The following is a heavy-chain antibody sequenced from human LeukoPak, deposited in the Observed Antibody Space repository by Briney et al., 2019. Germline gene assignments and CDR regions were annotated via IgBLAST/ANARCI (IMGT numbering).Heavy chain of an antibody. J-gene: IGHJ4*02. CDR1: GFTFSSYS. D-gene: IGHD5-18*01. CDR2: ISSSSYI. V-gene: IGHV3-21*01. CDR3: ARVGAMAEFDY. Sequence: TGGSLRLSCAASGFTFSSYSMNWVRQAPGKGLEWVSSISSSSYIYYADSVKGRFTISRDNAKNSLYLQMNSLRAEDTAVYYCARVGAMAEFDYWGQGTLVTVSS.